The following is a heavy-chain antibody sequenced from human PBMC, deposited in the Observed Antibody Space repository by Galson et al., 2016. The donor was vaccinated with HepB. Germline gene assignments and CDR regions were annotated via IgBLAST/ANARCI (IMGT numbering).Heavy chain of an antibody. D-gene: IGHD2-15*01. V-gene: IGHV3-33*01. CDR2: IWYDGSNK. CDR1: GFTFSSYG. CDR3: ASDTKGRVEVVVAANYYYYYGMDV. Sequence: SLRLSCAASGFTFSSYGMHWVRQAPGKGLEWVAVIWYDGSNKYYADSVKGRFTISRDNSKNTLYLQMNSLRAEDTAVYYCASDTKGRVEVVVAANYYYYYGMDVWGQGTTVTVSS. J-gene: IGHJ6*02.